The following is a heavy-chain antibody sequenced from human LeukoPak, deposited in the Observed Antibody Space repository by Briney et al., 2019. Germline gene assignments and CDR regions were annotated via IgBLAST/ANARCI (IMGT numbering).Heavy chain of an antibody. J-gene: IGHJ4*02. V-gene: IGHV3-66*01. CDR3: ALVMTTVTKGPFDY. D-gene: IGHD4-17*01. CDR2: IYSGGST. Sequence: PGGSLRLSCAASGFTVSSNYMSWVRQAPGKGLEWVSVIYSGGSTYYADSAKGRFTISRDNSKNTLYLQMNSLRAEDTAVYYCALVMTTVTKGPFDYWGQGTLVTVSS. CDR1: GFTVSSNY.